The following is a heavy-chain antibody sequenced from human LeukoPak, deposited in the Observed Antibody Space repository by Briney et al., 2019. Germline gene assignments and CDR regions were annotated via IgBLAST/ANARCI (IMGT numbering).Heavy chain of an antibody. Sequence: SETLSLTCTVSGGSISSSSYDWGWIRQPPGKGLEWIGSIYYSGSTYYNPSLKSRVTISVDTSKNQFSLKLSSVTAADTAVYYCARRSPSGYYYMDVWGKGTTVTVSS. CDR1: GGSISSSSYD. J-gene: IGHJ6*03. CDR3: ARRSPSGYYYMDV. CDR2: IYYSGST. V-gene: IGHV4-39*01.